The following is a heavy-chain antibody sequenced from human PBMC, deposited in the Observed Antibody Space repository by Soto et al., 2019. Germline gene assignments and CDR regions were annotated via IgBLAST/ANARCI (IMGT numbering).Heavy chain of an antibody. Sequence: SETLSLTCAVSDGSVSSGSYYWSWIRQPPGKGLEWIGYLYYSGSTNYNPSLKSRVTISVDTSKNQFSLKVSSVTAADTAVYYCARLGGYCSSTSCYGYYGMDVWGQGTTVTVSS. CDR1: DGSVSSGSYY. V-gene: IGHV4-61*01. CDR2: LYYSGST. CDR3: ARLGGYCSSTSCYGYYGMDV. J-gene: IGHJ6*02. D-gene: IGHD2-2*01.